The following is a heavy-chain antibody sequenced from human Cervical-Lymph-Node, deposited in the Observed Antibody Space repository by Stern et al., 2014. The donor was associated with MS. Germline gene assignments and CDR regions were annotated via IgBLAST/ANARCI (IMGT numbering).Heavy chain of an antibody. J-gene: IGHJ4*02. CDR2: IKQDGSET. Sequence: EVQLVESGGGLVQPGGSLRLSCAASGFTFSSYWMSWVRQAPGKGLEWVANIKQDGSETYYVDSVKGRLTMSRANSKDSPDTPMHSVRAEDTAVYYCATTGTTWCFDYWGQGTLVTVSS. CDR1: GFTFSSYW. CDR3: ATTGTTWCFDY. V-gene: IGHV3-7*01. D-gene: IGHD1-1*01.